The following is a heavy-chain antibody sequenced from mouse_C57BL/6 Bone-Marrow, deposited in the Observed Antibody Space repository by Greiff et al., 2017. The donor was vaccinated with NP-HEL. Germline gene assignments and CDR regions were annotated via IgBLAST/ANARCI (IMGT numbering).Heavy chain of an antibody. Sequence: EVQLQQSGPELVKPGASVKISCKASGYTFTDYYMNWVKQSHGKSLEWIGDINPNNGGTSYNQKFKGKATLTVDKSSSTAYMELRSLTSEDSAVYYCARRNFITTVVADWYFDVWGTGTTVTVSS. J-gene: IGHJ1*03. D-gene: IGHD1-1*01. CDR3: ARRNFITTVVADWYFDV. V-gene: IGHV1-26*01. CDR1: GYTFTDYY. CDR2: INPNNGGT.